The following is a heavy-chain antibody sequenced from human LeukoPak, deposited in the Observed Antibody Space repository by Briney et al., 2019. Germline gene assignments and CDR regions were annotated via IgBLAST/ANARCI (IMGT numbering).Heavy chain of an antibody. CDR1: GYTFTSYA. V-gene: IGHV1-2*02. D-gene: IGHD6-13*01. CDR2: INPNSGGT. CDR3: ARDHYSSSWPTDY. J-gene: IGHJ4*02. Sequence: ASVKVSCKASGYTFTSYAMNWVRQAPGQGLEWMGWINPNSGGTNYAQKFQGRVTMTRDTSISTAYMELSRLRSDDTAVYYCARDHYSSSWPTDYWGQGTLVTVSS.